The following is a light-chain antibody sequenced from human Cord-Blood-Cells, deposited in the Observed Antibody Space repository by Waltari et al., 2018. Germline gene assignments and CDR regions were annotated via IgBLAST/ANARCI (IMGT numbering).Light chain of an antibody. Sequence: DIQMTQSPSSLSASVGDRVTITCRASQSISSYLNWYQQKPGKATKLLIYAASSLQSGVPSRFSGSGSGTEFTLTISSLQPEDFATYYCQQSYSTPLFGGGTKVEIK. J-gene: IGKJ4*01. CDR3: QQSYSTPL. V-gene: IGKV1-39*01. CDR1: QSISSY. CDR2: AAS.